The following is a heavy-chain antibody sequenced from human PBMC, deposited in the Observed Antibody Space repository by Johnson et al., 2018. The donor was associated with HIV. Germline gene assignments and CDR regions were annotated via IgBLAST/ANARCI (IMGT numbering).Heavy chain of an antibody. Sequence: QVTLVESGGGVVQPGGSLRLSCAAFGFTFSYYGMHWVRQAPGKGLEWVAVICCDGNNKNYADSVKGRFTISRDNSKNTLYLHMNTLRAEDTAVYFCARDSSGYYYIPDAFDFWGQGTMVTVSS. CDR1: GFTFSYYG. V-gene: IGHV3-33*01. D-gene: IGHD3-22*01. J-gene: IGHJ3*01. CDR2: ICCDGNNK. CDR3: ARDSSGYYYIPDAFDF.